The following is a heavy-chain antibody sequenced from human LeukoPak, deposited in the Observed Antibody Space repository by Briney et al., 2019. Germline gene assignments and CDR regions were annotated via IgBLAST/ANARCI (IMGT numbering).Heavy chain of an antibody. CDR2: IYYSGST. V-gene: IGHV4-38-2*02. Sequence: PSETLSLTCTVSGYSISSGYYWGWIRQPPGKGLEWIGSIYYSGSTYYNPSLKSRVTISVDTSKNQFSLKLSSVTAADTAVYYCARRDSYGYAYFDYWGQGTLVTVSS. CDR1: GYSISSGYY. CDR3: ARRDSYGYAYFDY. J-gene: IGHJ4*02. D-gene: IGHD5-18*01.